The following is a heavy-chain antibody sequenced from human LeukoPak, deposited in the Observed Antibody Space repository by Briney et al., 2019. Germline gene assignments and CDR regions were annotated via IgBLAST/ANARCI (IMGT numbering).Heavy chain of an antibody. CDR2: ISSSISYI. D-gene: IGHD1-26*01. V-gene: IGHV3-21*01. Sequence: SGGSLRLSCAASGFTFSSYSMNWVRQAPGKRLQWVSSISSSISYIYYADSVKGRFTISRDNAKNSLYLQMNSLRAEDTAVYYCARGSYFHPYAFDIWGQGTMVTVSS. J-gene: IGHJ3*02. CDR3: ARGSYFHPYAFDI. CDR1: GFTFSSYS.